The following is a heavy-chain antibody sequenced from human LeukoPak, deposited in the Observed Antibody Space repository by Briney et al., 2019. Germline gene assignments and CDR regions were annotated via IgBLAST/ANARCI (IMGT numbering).Heavy chain of an antibody. Sequence: PGESLRLSCAASGFTFSTYWMHWVRQAPGKGLVWVSRVNSDGSSTTYVDSVKGRFTISRDNAKNTLYLQMNSLRAEDTAVYYCARVDGYNHLPDYWGQGTLVTVSS. D-gene: IGHD5-24*01. CDR1: GFTFSTYW. J-gene: IGHJ4*02. CDR3: ARVDGYNHLPDY. CDR2: VNSDGSST. V-gene: IGHV3-74*01.